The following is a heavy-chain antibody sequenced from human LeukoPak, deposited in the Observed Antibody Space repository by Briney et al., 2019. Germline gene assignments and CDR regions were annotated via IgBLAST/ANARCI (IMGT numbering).Heavy chain of an antibody. CDR1: GFTFSRHG. V-gene: IGHV3-30*03. CDR2: ISNDGSRK. Sequence: QPGGSLRLSCAPSGFTFSRHGMHWVRQAPGKGLEWVAIISNDGSRKYYAHSVEGRFTISRDNSKSTLYLQMDSLRAEDTAVYYCARDRAWNYFDYWGQGTLVTVSS. D-gene: IGHD3-3*01. CDR3: ARDRAWNYFDY. J-gene: IGHJ4*02.